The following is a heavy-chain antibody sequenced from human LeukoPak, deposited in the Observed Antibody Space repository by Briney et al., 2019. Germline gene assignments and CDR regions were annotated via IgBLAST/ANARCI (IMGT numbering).Heavy chain of an antibody. V-gene: IGHV3-74*01. CDR1: GFTFSSYW. CDR2: INSDGSST. J-gene: IGHJ4*02. D-gene: IGHD2-2*01. Sequence: GGSLRLSCAASGFTFSSYWMHWVRQAPGKGLVWVSRINSDGSSTIYADSVRGRFTISRDNSKNTLYLQMNSLRVDDTAVYYCARDVQGGYCSSARCYSDYWGQGTLVTVSS. CDR3: ARDVQGGYCSSARCYSDY.